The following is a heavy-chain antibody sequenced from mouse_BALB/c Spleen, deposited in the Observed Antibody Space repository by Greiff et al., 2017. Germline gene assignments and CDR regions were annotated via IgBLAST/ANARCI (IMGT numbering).Heavy chain of an antibody. CDR3: ARGRDAFFAY. Sequence: ESGPGLVKPSQSLSLTCSVTGYSITSGYYWNWIRQFPGNKLEWMGYISYDGSNNYNPSLKNRISITRDTSKNQFFLKLNSVTTEDTATYYCARGRDAFFAYWGQGTLVTVSA. CDR2: ISYDGSN. CDR1: GYSITSGYY. J-gene: IGHJ3*01. V-gene: IGHV3-6*02.